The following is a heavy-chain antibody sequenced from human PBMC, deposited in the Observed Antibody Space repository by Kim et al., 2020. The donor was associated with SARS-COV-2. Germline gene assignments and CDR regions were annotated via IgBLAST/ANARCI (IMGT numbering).Heavy chain of an antibody. Sequence: GGSLRLSCAASGFTLSNYWMSWVRQAPGKGLEWVSSVDPHGDEKNYVDSVEGRFTISRDNAKNSLYLQVSSLRAEDTAMFYCATTRGFGKFGCNDEAFEIWGQGTMVIVSS. CDR3: ATTRGFGKFGCNDEAFEI. J-gene: IGHJ3*02. V-gene: IGHV3-7*01. CDR2: VDPHGDEK. D-gene: IGHD1-1*01. CDR1: GFTLSNYW.